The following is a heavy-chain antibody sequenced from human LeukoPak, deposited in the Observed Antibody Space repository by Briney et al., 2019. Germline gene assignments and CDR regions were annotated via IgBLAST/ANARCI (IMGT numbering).Heavy chain of an antibody. CDR3: ARGSAFDI. CDR1: GGSISSYY. Sequence: KPSETLSLTCTVSGGSISSYYWSWIRPPPRKGLEWIGNIYYSGSTNYNPSLKSRVSISVDTSKNQLSLKLSSVTAADTAMYYCARGSAFDIWGQGTMVTVSS. V-gene: IGHV4-59*01. J-gene: IGHJ3*02. CDR2: IYYSGST.